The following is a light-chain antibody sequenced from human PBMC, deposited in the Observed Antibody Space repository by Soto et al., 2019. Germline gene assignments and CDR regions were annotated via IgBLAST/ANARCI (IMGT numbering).Light chain of an antibody. CDR2: DAS. V-gene: IGKV3-20*01. Sequence: EIVLTQSPGTLSLSPGERATLSCRASQSVSSSYLAWYQQKPGQAPRLLIYDASSRATGIPDRFSGSGSGTDFTLTISRLEPEDFVVYYCQHYDSSPRTFGQGTKVEIK. CDR3: QHYDSSPRT. CDR1: QSVSSSY. J-gene: IGKJ1*01.